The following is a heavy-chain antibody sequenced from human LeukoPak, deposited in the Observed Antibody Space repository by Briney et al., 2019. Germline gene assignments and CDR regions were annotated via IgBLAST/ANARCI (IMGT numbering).Heavy chain of an antibody. CDR1: GYSFTSYW. CDR2: IYPGDSDT. J-gene: IGHJ3*02. V-gene: IGHV5-51*01. Sequence: GESLKISCKGSGYSFTSYWIGWVRQMPGKGLEWMGIIYPGDSDTGYSPSFQGQVTISADKSISTAYLQWSSLKASDTAMYYCARHKSYYDFWSGYYSGAFDIWGQGTMVTVSS. D-gene: IGHD3-3*01. CDR3: ARHKSYYDFWSGYYSGAFDI.